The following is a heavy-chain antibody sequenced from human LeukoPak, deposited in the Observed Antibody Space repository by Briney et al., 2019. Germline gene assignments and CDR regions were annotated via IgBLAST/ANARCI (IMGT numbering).Heavy chain of an antibody. CDR1: GFIFSSYW. CDR2: IKQDGSEK. D-gene: IGHD2-2*01. J-gene: IGHJ4*02. V-gene: IGHV3-7*01. Sequence: SGGSLRLSCAASGFIFSSYWMSWVRQTPGKGLEWVANIKQDGSEKYYMDSVKGRFTISRDNAKNSLYLQMNSLRAEDTAVYYCARIVPAACFDYWGQGTLVTVSS. CDR3: ARIVPAACFDY.